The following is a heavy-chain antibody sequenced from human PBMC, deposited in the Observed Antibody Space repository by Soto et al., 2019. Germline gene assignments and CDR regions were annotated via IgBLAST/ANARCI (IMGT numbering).Heavy chain of an antibody. J-gene: IGHJ4*02. CDR1: GFTFSGYA. V-gene: IGHV3-23*01. D-gene: IGHD4-17*01. Sequence: EVQLLESGGDLVQPGRSLRLSCAASGFTFSGYAMSWVRQAPGKGLEWVSVIHGGGNSAYYADSVKGRFTISRDNSKYTLYLQMRSLRCEDTAVYYCAKNWGRVTTSWHFDYWGQGTLVTVSS. CDR3: AKNWGRVTTSWHFDY. CDR2: IHGGGNSA.